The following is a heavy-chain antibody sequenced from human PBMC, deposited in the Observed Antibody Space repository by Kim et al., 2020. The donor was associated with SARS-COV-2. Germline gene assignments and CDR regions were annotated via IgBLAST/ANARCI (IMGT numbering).Heavy chain of an antibody. CDR3: AKDKSSGWYVYFDY. D-gene: IGHD6-19*01. CDR2: ISWNSGSI. Sequence: GGSLRLSCAASGFTFDDYAMHWVRQAPGKGLEWVSGISWNSGSIGYADSVKGRFTISRDNAKNSLYLQMNSLRAEDTALYYCAKDKSSGWYVYFDYWGQG. CDR1: GFTFDDYA. V-gene: IGHV3-9*01. J-gene: IGHJ4*02.